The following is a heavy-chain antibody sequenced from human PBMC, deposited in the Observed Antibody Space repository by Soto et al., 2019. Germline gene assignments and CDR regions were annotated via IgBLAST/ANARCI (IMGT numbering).Heavy chain of an antibody. V-gene: IGHV1-8*01. J-gene: IGHJ4*02. CDR2: MSPNSGYT. D-gene: IGHD2-15*01. CDR1: GYTFASLD. Sequence: QVQLVQSGAEVKKPGASVKVSCKASGYTFASLDINWVRQTTGQGLEWMGWMSPNSGYTDYAQKFQGRVTMTRDTSINTAYMELSSLTSEDSAIYYCASGVDAGYDYWGQGTLVTVSS. CDR3: ASGVDAGYDY.